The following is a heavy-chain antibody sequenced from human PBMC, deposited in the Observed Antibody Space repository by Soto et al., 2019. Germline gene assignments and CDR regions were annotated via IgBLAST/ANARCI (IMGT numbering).Heavy chain of an antibody. CDR1: GFTFSSYG. J-gene: IGHJ1*01. CDR2: IWYDGSNK. Sequence: QVQLVESGGGVVQPGRSLRLSCAASGFTFSSYGMHWVRQAPGKGLEWVAVIWYDGSNKYYADSVKGRFTISRENSKNALYLYMNMVRDDATTVYYCERDPDDYNSSSWLAVRFQHWGHGTLVTVSS. D-gene: IGHD6-13*01. V-gene: IGHV3-33*01. CDR3: ERDPDDYNSSSWLAVRFQH.